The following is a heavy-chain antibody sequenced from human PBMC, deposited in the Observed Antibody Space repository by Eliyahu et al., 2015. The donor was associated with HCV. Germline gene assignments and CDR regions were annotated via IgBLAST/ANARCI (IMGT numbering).Heavy chain of an antibody. D-gene: IGHD5/OR15-5a*01. CDR3: ASMSTPTAVPSGFDC. Sequence: QVHLVQSGAELKKPGASVTVSCKASGYTFTNYYVHWVRQAPGQGXEWMGVINPSGXSTTDTQRFQGRXTLTRDTSTNTIYMEVDSLTSDDTALYFCASMSTPTAVPSGFDCWGQGTLVTVSS. CDR2: INPSGXST. J-gene: IGHJ4*02. V-gene: IGHV1-46*01. CDR1: GYTFTNYY.